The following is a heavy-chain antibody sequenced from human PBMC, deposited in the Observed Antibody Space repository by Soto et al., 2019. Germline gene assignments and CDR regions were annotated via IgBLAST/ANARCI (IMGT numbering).Heavy chain of an antibody. CDR3: ARGAYCSSTNCFQRDMEGWAYDI. CDR1: RGSFSSYA. Sequence: QVQLVQSGPEVKKPGSSVKVSCKASRGSFSSYAVTWVRQAPGQGLEWMGGLIHRFGSADYAQKFQGRVAITADDSTATAYMELSSLRSEDTAVYYCARGAYCSSTNCFQRDMEGWAYDIWGQGTMVVVSP. J-gene: IGHJ3*02. CDR2: LIHRFGSA. D-gene: IGHD2-2*01. V-gene: IGHV1-69*01.